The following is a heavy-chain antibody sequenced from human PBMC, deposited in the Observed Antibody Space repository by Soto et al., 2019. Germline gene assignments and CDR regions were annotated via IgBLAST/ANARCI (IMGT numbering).Heavy chain of an antibody. Sequence: QVQLVESGVGVVQPGRSLRLSCAVSAVSGFTFSDYGMHWVRQAPGKGLEWVALITSAGSREFYADSVRGRFTISRDDSKNTLYMQMDSLRPDDTAVYYCASRGDFDYWGQGTVVTVSS. V-gene: IGHV3-30*03. CDR3: ASRGDFDY. CDR2: ITSAGSRE. J-gene: IGHJ4*02. D-gene: IGHD3-10*01. CDR1: AVSGFTFSDYG.